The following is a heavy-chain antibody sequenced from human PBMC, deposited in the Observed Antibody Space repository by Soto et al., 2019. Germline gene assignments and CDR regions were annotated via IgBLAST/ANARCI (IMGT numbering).Heavy chain of an antibody. D-gene: IGHD5-18*01. V-gene: IGHV1-58*01. J-gene: IGHJ6*02. CDR2: VVVGSCYT. CDR3: TALLLTTPASHCGAGV. CDR1: GFTFSRSA. Sequence: ASVNVSCKRCGFTFSRSALLWVRQARGQRLEWIGWVVVGSCYTNYAQKFQERVTITTDMPTSTVYMELSSLRSDDTGVYYCTALLLTTPASHCGAGVLGPGTSVTRSS.